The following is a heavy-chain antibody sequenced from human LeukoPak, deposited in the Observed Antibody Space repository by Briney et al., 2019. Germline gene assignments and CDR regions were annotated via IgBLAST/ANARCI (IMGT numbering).Heavy chain of an antibody. J-gene: IGHJ6*02. CDR1: GGTFSSYA. V-gene: IGHV1-69*04. CDR2: IIPIFGIA. CDR3: ARDWEIVPAAIHESDYYYYGMDA. D-gene: IGHD2-2*02. Sequence: SVKVSCKASGGTFSSYAISWVRQAPGQGLEWMGRIIPIFGIANYAQKFQGRVTITADKSTSTAYMELSSLRSEDTAVYYCARDWEIVPAAIHESDYYYYGMDAWGQGTTVTVSS.